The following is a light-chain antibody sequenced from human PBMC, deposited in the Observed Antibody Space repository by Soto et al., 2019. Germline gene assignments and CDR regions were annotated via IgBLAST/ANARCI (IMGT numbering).Light chain of an antibody. CDR1: RSNIGSNT. V-gene: IGLV1-44*01. Sequence: QSVLTQPPSESGTPGQRVTISCSGSRSNIGSNTVNWYQQLPGTAPKFLIYSNNQRPSGVPKRFSGSKSGTSASLAISGLQSEDEADYYCSSYTTSYFYVFGPGTKVTVL. CDR2: SNN. J-gene: IGLJ1*01. CDR3: SSYTTSYFYV.